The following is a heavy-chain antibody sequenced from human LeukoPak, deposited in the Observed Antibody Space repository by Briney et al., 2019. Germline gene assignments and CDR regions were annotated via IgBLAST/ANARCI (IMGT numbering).Heavy chain of an antibody. CDR2: INPNSGGT. D-gene: IGHD2-21*02. Sequence: ASVKVSCKASGYTFTGYYMHWVRQAPGQGLEWMGWINPNSGGTNYAQKLQGRVTMTRNTSISTAYMELSSLRSEDTAVYYCARGFVVVTENDAFDIWGQGTMVTVSS. CDR1: GYTFTGYY. V-gene: IGHV1-2*02. J-gene: IGHJ3*02. CDR3: ARGFVVVTENDAFDI.